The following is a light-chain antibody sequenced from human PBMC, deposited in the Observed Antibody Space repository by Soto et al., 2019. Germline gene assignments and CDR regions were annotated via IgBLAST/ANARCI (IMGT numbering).Light chain of an antibody. CDR1: QSVLYSSNNKNY. CDR2: WAS. J-gene: IGKJ1*01. CDR3: QQYYSTPRT. Sequence: DIVMTQSPDSLAVSLGERATINCKSSQSVLYSSNNKNYLAWYRQKPRQPPKLLISWASTRESGVPDRFSGSGSGTDFTLTISSLQAEDVAVYYCQQYYSTPRTFGQGTKVEIK. V-gene: IGKV4-1*01.